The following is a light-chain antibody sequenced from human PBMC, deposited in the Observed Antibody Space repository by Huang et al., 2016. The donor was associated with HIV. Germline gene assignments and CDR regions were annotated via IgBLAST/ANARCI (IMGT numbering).Light chain of an antibody. Sequence: EMVMTQSPGTLSVSPGERANISCRASQSVDTDLAGYQQKPGQAPRLLIFGASTRATDVPARFTGTGSGTEFVLTISNVQSEDSAVYYCQEYDFWPPWTFGQGTKVEVK. CDR3: QEYDFWPPWT. J-gene: IGKJ1*01. CDR2: GAS. CDR1: QSVDTD. V-gene: IGKV3-15*01.